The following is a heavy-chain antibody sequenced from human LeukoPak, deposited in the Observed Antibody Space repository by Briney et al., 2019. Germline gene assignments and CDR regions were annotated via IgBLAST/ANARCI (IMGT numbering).Heavy chain of an antibody. CDR1: GFTFSSYA. J-gene: IGHJ2*01. CDR3: ARKGIAVAGRGHWYFDL. Sequence: GGSLRLSCAASGFTFSSYAMSWVRQAPGKGLEWVSAISGSGGSTYYADSVKGRFTISRDNSKNTLYLQMNSLRAEDTAVYYCARKGIAVAGRGHWYFDLWGRGTLVTVSS. CDR2: ISGSGGST. V-gene: IGHV3-23*01. D-gene: IGHD6-19*01.